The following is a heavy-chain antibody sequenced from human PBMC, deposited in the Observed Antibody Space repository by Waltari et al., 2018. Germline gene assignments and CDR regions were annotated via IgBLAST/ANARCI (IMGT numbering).Heavy chain of an antibody. CDR1: GGTFSSYA. V-gene: IGHV1-69*05. J-gene: IGHJ6*03. Sequence: QVQLVQSGAEVKKPGSSVKVSCKASGGTFSSYAISWVRQAPGQGLEWMGGIIPIFGTANYAQKFQGRVTITTDESTSTAYMELSSLRSEDTAVYYCARQGQQLVLEYYYYMDVWGKGTTVTVSS. CDR3: ARQGQQLVLEYYYYMDV. CDR2: IIPIFGTA. D-gene: IGHD6-13*01.